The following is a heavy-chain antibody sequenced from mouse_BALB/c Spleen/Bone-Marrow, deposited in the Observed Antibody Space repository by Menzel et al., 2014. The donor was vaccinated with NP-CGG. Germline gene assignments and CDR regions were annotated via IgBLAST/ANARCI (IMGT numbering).Heavy chain of an antibody. CDR3: AAYFRYDGCYYFDY. D-gene: IGHD2-3*01. Sequence: VQLQQPGAEFVRPGALVKLSCKASGFNIKDYYMHWVKQRPEQGLEWIGWIDPENGNTIYDPKFQGKASITVDTSSNAAYLQLSSLTSESTAVYYCAAYFRYDGCYYFDYWGQGTTLTVSS. J-gene: IGHJ2*01. V-gene: IGHV14-1*02. CDR2: IDPENGNT. CDR1: GFNIKDYY.